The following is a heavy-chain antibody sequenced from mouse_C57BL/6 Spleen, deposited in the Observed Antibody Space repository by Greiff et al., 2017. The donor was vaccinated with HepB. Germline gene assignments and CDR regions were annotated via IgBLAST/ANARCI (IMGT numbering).Heavy chain of an antibody. Sequence: QVQLQQPGAELVKPGASVKMSCKASGYTFTSYWITWVKQRPGQGLEWIGDIYPGSGSTNYNEKFKSKATLTVDTSSSTAYMQLSSLTSEDSAVYYCARDYGSSPLGYWGQGTLVAVSA. CDR2: IYPGSGST. J-gene: IGHJ3*01. CDR3: ARDYGSSPLGY. V-gene: IGHV1-55*01. D-gene: IGHD1-1*01. CDR1: GYTFTSYW.